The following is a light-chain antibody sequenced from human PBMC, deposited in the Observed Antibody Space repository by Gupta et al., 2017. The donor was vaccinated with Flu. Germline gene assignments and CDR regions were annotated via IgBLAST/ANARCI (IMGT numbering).Light chain of an antibody. J-gene: IGLJ2*01. Sequence: MTNFTCGGGNIGGKNIHWYQQKPGQVPLLVVNDNDARPSGSPERFSGSNTGNTATLTISGVEDCYEADYYCQVWDSASGHPHVVFGGGTKLTVL. CDR3: QVWDSASGHPHVV. V-gene: IGLV3-21*02. CDR1: NIGGKN. CDR2: DND.